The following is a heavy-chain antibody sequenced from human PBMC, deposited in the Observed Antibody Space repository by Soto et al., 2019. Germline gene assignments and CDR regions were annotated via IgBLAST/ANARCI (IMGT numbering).Heavy chain of an antibody. CDR3: ARDPWAADY. CDR2: IYSGGST. Sequence: EVQLVESGGGLVQPGGSLRLSCAASGFTVSTKYMSWVRQAPGKGLEWVSGIYSGGSTFYADSVRGRFTISRDNSKNTVNLQMNSLSAEDTAVYYCARDPWAADYWGQGTLVTVSS. J-gene: IGHJ4*02. V-gene: IGHV3-66*01. CDR1: GFTVSTKY. D-gene: IGHD3-16*01.